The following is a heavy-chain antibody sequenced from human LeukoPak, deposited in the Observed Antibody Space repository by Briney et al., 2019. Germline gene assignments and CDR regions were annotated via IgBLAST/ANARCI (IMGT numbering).Heavy chain of an antibody. Sequence: GGSLRLFCAASGFTFNDYYMSWIRQAPGKGLEWLSYINIGGTNTHYADSVKGRFTISRDNAKKSLYLEMNNLRAEGTAVYYCATDGAGFDTWGQGVLVIVSS. V-gene: IGHV3-11*01. CDR3: ATDGAGFDT. CDR2: INIGGTNT. CDR1: GFTFNDYY. J-gene: IGHJ5*02.